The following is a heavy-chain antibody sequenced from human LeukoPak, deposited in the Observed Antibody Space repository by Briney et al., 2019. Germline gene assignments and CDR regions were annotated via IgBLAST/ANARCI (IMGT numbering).Heavy chain of an antibody. D-gene: IGHD4-17*01. V-gene: IGHV3-66*01. CDR3: ARDLIGDYGDNDY. CDR2: IYSGGST. J-gene: IGHJ4*02. CDR1: GFTVSSNY. Sequence: GGSLRLSCAASGFTVSSNYMSWVRQAPGKGLEWVSVIYSGGSTYYADSVKGRFTISRDNSKNTLYLQMNSLRAEDTAVYYCARDLIGDYGDNDYWGQGTLVTVSS.